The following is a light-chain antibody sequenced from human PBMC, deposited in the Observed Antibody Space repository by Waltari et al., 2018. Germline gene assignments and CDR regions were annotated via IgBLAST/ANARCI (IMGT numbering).Light chain of an antibody. CDR1: QSVSSW. CDR2: GAS. V-gene: IGKV3-20*01. Sequence: SCRASQSVSSWLAWYQQKPGQPRMLLIYGASSRATSIPDSFSGSGSGTDFSLTISRLEPEDSAVYYCQKYGTLPATFGQGTKVEVK. CDR3: QKYGTLPAT. J-gene: IGKJ1*01.